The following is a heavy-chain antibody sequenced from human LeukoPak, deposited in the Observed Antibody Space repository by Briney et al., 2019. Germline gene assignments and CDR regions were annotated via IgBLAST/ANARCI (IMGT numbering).Heavy chain of an antibody. CDR2: VDGSSYNT. CDR3: AKDSAAARGHDFDF. V-gene: IGHV3-23*01. D-gene: IGHD6-13*01. J-gene: IGHJ4*02. Sequence: GGSLRLSCAASGFTFSSYAMSWVRQAPGKGLEWVSAVDGSSYNTYYADSVRGRFTISRDNSENTLYLQMNSLRDDDTAVYYCAKDSAAARGHDFDFWGQGTLVTVSS. CDR1: GFTFSSYA.